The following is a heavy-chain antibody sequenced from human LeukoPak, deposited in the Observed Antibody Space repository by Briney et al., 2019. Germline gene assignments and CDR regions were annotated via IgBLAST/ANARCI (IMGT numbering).Heavy chain of an antibody. J-gene: IGHJ4*02. CDR2: IGTAGDT. V-gene: IGHV3-13*01. D-gene: IGHD1-1*01. CDR3: ARVAKERVGGVYYYDY. Sequence: GGSLRLSCAASGFTFSDYDMHWVRQATGKGLEWVSAIGTAGDTYYTGSVKGRFTISRENAKNSLYLQMNSLRAGDTAVYYCARVAKERVGGVYYYDYWGQGTLVTVSS. CDR1: GFTFSDYD.